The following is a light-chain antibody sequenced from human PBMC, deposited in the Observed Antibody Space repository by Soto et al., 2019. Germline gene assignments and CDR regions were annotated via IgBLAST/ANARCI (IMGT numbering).Light chain of an antibody. J-gene: IGKJ2*01. V-gene: IGKV3-20*01. CDR1: QSVSSSY. CDR3: QQYASSPVYT. Sequence: EIVLTQSPGTLSLSPGERATLSCRASQSVSSSYLAWYQQKPGQAPRLLIYGASSRATGIPDRFSGSGSGTDFTLTISRLEPEDFAVYYCQQYASSPVYTFGQVTKLEIK. CDR2: GAS.